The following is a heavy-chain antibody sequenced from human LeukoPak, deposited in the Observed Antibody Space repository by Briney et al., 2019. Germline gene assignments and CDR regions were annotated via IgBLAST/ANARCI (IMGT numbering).Heavy chain of an antibody. V-gene: IGHV4-39*07. CDR2: IYYSGST. CDR3: ARGSRRYSSGWNSLSAEYFQH. D-gene: IGHD6-19*01. CDR1: GGSISSSSYY. J-gene: IGHJ1*01. Sequence: PSETLSLTCTVSGGSISSSSYYWGWIRQPPGKGLEWIGSIYYSGSTYYNPSLKSRVTISVDTSKNQFSLKLSSVTAADTAVYYCARGSRRYSSGWNSLSAEYFQHWGQGTLVTVSS.